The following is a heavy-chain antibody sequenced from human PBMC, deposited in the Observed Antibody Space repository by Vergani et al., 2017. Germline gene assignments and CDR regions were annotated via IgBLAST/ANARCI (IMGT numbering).Heavy chain of an antibody. V-gene: IGHV1-18*01. D-gene: IGHD2-15*01. CDR1: GYTFTSYG. CDR3: ARDRRFVSGQKHYYYGMDV. CDR2: ISAYNGNP. Sequence: QVQLVQSGAEVKKPGASVKVSCKASGYTFTSYGISWVRQAPGQGLEWMGWISAYNGNPNYAQKLQGRVTMTTYTSPSTAYMELRSLRSDDTAVYYCARDRRFVSGQKHYYYGMDVWGQGTTVTVSS. J-gene: IGHJ6*02.